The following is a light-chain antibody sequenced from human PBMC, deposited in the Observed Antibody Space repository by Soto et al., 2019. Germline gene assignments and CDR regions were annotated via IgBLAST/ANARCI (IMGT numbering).Light chain of an antibody. Sequence: EIVLTQSPGTLSLSPGERAPLSRRASQSVSSYLAWYQQKPGQAPRLLIYDASNRATGIPARFSGSGSGTDFTLTISSLEPEDFAVYYCQQRSNWPTFGQGTRLEIK. CDR2: DAS. J-gene: IGKJ5*01. CDR3: QQRSNWPT. CDR1: QSVSSY. V-gene: IGKV3-11*01.